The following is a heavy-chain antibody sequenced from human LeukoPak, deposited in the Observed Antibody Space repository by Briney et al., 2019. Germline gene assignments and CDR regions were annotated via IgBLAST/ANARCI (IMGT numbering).Heavy chain of an antibody. J-gene: IGHJ4*02. D-gene: IGHD6-13*01. CDR2: FSRSGPDT. V-gene: IGHV3-23*01. CDR1: GFTFGSSA. CDR3: AKGSLGSWYYFDY. Sequence: GGSLRLSCAASGFTFGSSAMSWVRQAPGKGPEWVSTFSRSGPDTYYADSVKGRFTVFRDNSKNRLYLKMNSLRAEDTAVYYCAKGSLGSWYYFDYWGQGTLVTVSS.